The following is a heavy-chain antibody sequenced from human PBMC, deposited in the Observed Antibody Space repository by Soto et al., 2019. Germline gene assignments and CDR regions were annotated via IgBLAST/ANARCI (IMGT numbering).Heavy chain of an antibody. J-gene: IGHJ5*02. CDR1: GYTFTGYY. CDR2: INPSGGST. V-gene: IGHV1-46*01. D-gene: IGHD1-20*01. CDR3: ASECNWNDGRRWFDP. Sequence: ASVKVSCKASGYTFTGYYMHWVRQAPGQGLEWMGIINPSGGSTNYAQKFQGRVTMTRDTSTSTVYMELSSLRSEDTAVYYCASECNWNDGRRWFDPWGQGTLVTVSS.